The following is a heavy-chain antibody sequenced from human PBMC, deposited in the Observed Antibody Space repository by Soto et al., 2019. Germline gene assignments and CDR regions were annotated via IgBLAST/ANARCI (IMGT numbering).Heavy chain of an antibody. J-gene: IGHJ4*02. Sequence: EVQVLESGGGLVQPGGSLRLSCAASGFPFSSYDMSWVRQAPGKGLEWVSVIWHRDGNTYYADSVKGRFTISRDNSKIELYLQMSRLGAEDKGVYFCSQGAWLDCWGQGTLVTVSS. D-gene: IGHD5-12*01. CDR2: IWHRDGNT. V-gene: IGHV3-23*01. CDR1: GFPFSSYD. CDR3: SQGAWLDC.